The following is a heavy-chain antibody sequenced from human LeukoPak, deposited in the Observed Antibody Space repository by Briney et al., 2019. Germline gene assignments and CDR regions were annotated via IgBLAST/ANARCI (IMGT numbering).Heavy chain of an antibody. CDR1: GGSISSYY. CDR2: IYYSGST. V-gene: IGHV4-59*01. CDR3: ARAEIPPSFDY. J-gene: IGHJ4*02. D-gene: IGHD2-2*02. Sequence: SETLSLTCTVSGGSISSYYWSWIRQPPGKGLEWIGYIYYSGSTNYNPSLKSRVTISVDTSKNQFSLKLSSVTAADTAVYYCARAEIPPSFDYWGQGTLVTVSS.